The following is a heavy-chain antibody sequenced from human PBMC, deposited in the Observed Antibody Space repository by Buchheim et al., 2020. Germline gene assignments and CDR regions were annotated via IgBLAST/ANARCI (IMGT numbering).Heavy chain of an antibody. CDR2: ISYDGSNK. CDR3: AKDQDSSGFNPYFDY. J-gene: IGHJ4*02. V-gene: IGHV3-30*18. Sequence: QVQLVESGGGVVQPGRSLRLSCAASGFTFSSYGMHWVRQAPGKGLEWVAVISYDGSNKYYADSVKGRFTIPRDNSKNTLYLQMNSLRAEDTAVYYCAKDQDSSGFNPYFDYWGQGTL. CDR1: GFTFSSYG. D-gene: IGHD3-22*01.